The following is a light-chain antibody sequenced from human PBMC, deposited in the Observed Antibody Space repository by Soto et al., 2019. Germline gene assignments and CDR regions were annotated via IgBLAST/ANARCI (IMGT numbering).Light chain of an antibody. CDR2: GNS. CDR1: RSNIGAGYD. J-gene: IGLJ3*02. CDR3: QSYDSSLSGWV. V-gene: IGLV1-40*01. Sequence: QSVLTQPPSVSGAPGQGVTISCTGSRSNIGAGYDVHWYQQLPGTAPKLLIYGNSNRPSGVPDRFSGSKSDTSASLAITGLQAKDEADYYCQSYDSSLSGWVFGGGPKVTVL.